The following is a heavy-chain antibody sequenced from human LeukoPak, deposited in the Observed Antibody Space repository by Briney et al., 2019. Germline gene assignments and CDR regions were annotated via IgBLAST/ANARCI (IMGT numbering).Heavy chain of an antibody. D-gene: IGHD2-2*01. CDR2: IYYSGST. CDR3: ARTTEDCSSTSCYQYWFDP. J-gene: IGHJ5*02. CDR1: GGSINGYY. Sequence: SETLSLTCTVSGGSINGYYWSWIRQPPGKALEWIGYIYYSGSTNYNPSLKSQVTISVDTSKNQFSLKLSSVTAADTAVYYCARTTEDCSSTSCYQYWFDPWGQGTLVTVSS. V-gene: IGHV4-59*01.